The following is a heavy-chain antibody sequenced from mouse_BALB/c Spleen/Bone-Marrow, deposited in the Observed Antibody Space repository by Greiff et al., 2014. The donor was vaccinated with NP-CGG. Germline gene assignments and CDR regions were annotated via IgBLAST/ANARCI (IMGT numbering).Heavy chain of an antibody. J-gene: IGHJ3*01. CDR3: AREGYYGSPFAY. Sequence: VNLVESGAELAKPGASVKMSCKASGYTFTSYRMHWVKQRPGQGLEWIGYINPSTGYTEYNQKFKDKATLTADKSSSTAYMQLSSLTSEDSAVYYCAREGYYGSPFAYWGQGTLVTVSA. D-gene: IGHD1-1*01. CDR1: GYTFTSYR. CDR2: INPSTGYT. V-gene: IGHV1-4*01.